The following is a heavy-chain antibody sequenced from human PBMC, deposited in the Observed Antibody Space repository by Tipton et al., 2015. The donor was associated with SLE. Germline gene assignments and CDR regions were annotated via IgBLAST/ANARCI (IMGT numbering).Heavy chain of an antibody. Sequence: TLSLTCTVSGGSISSGGYYWSWIRQHPGKGLEWIGYIYYSGSTYYNPSLKSRVTISVDTSKNQFSLKLSSVTAADTAVYYCARVGAAAGTGARGWYFDLWGRGTLVTVSS. D-gene: IGHD6-13*01. CDR2: IYYSGST. J-gene: IGHJ2*01. CDR3: ARVGAAAGTGARGWYFDL. V-gene: IGHV4-31*03. CDR1: GGSISSGGYY.